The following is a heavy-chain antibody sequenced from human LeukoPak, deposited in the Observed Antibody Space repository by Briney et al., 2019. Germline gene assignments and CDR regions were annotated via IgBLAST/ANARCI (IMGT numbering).Heavy chain of an antibody. CDR2: VSGGGGSR. CDR1: XXXXXDYA. V-gene: IGHV3-23*01. J-gene: IGHJ6*03. Sequence: GGSXXLSCAXSXXXXXDYAMIWVRQAPGKGLEWVSAVSGGGGSRFYADSVKGRFTISRDNSKNTQFLQMTSLRADDTAVYYCAKSGSYPGGYYYYMDVWGKGTTVTVSS. CDR3: AKSGSYPGGYYYYMDV. D-gene: IGHD1-26*01.